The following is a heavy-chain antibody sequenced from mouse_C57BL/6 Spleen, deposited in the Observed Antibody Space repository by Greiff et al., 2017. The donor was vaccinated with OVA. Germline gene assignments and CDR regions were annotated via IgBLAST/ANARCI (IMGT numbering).Heavy chain of an antibody. CDR2: ISYDGSN. CDR3: ARGNFYAMDY. V-gene: IGHV3-6*01. Sequence: EVQLVESGPGLVKPSQSLSLTCSVTGYSITSGYYWNWIRQFPGNKLEWMGYISYDGSNNYNPSLKNRISITRDTSKNQVFLKLNSVTTEDTATYYCARGNFYAMDYWGQGTSVTVSS. D-gene: IGHD2-1*01. CDR1: GYSITSGYY. J-gene: IGHJ4*01.